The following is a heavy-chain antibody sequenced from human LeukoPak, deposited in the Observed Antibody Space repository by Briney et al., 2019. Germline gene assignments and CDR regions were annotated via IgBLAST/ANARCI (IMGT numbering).Heavy chain of an antibody. CDR2: IRYDGRNK. CDR1: GLTFSNYG. CDR3: AKGGSNNWSFDN. V-gene: IGHV3-30*02. J-gene: IGHJ4*02. Sequence: GGSLRLSCAAAGLTFSNYGMHWVRQAPGKGLQWVAYIRYDGRNKYSADSVKGRFTIYRDNSKSTLYLQMNSLRPEDAAVYYCAKGGSNNWSFDNWGQGTLVTVSS. D-gene: IGHD1-1*01.